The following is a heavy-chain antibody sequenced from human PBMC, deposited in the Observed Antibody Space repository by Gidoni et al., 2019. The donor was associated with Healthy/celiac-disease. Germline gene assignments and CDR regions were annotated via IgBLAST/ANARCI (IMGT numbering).Heavy chain of an antibody. D-gene: IGHD3-3*01. V-gene: IGHV3-30*18. J-gene: IGHJ4*02. Sequence: QVQLVESGGGVVQPGRSLRLSCAASGFTFSRYGMHWVRQAPGKGLEWVAVISYDGSNKYYADSVKGRFTISRDNSKNTLYLQMNSLRAEDTAVYYCAKIAPSYYDFWSGYSEASGDYWGQGTLVTVSS. CDR3: AKIAPSYYDFWSGYSEASGDY. CDR2: ISYDGSNK. CDR1: GFTFSRYG.